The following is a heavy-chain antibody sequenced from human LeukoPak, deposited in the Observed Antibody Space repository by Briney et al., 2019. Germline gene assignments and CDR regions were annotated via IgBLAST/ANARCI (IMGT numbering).Heavy chain of an antibody. V-gene: IGHV3-7*03. J-gene: IGHJ6*04. CDR1: GFTFSSYW. Sequence: GGSLRLSCAASGFTFSSYWMSWVRQAPGKGLEWVANIKQDGSEKYYVDSVKGRFTISRDNAKNSLYLQMNSLRAEDTAVYYCAKDETLLWFGELRDVWGKGTTVTVSS. CDR2: IKQDGSEK. CDR3: AKDETLLWFGELRDV. D-gene: IGHD3-10*01.